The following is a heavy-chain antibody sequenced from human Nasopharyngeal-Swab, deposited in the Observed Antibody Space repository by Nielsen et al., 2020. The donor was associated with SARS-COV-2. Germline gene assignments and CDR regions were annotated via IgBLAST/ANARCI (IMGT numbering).Heavy chain of an antibody. CDR1: GFTFRDYY. CDR2: ISSSSSYT. D-gene: IGHD3-10*01. Sequence: GESLRLSCAASGFTFRDYYMSWISQAPGKGLEWVSYISSSSSYTNYADSVKGRFTISRDNAKNSLYLQMNSLRADDTAVYYCARGSIRGIIISDFDYWGQGTLVTVSS. J-gene: IGHJ4*02. V-gene: IGHV3-11*05. CDR3: ARGSIRGIIISDFDY.